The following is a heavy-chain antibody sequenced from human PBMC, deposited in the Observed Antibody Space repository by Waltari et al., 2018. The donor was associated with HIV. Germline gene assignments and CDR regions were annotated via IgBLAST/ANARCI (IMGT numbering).Heavy chain of an antibody. V-gene: IGHV1-69*04. Sequence: QVRLVQSGAEVKKPGSSVKISCKASGDPFSSNAVTWVRQAPGQGLEWMGRIIPVLHTADYAQKFQGRVTITVDRSTATVYMELSSLRSDDTAVYYCARGRGIHLGMDVWGQGTTVTVSS. CDR2: IIPVLHTA. CDR3: ARGRGIHLGMDV. CDR1: GDPFSSNA. D-gene: IGHD5-12*01. J-gene: IGHJ6*02.